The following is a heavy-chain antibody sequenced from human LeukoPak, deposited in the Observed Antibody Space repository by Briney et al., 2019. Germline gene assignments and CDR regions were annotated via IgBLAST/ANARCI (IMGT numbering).Heavy chain of an antibody. Sequence: ASVKVSCKASGYTFTSYDINWVRQATGQGLEWMGWMNPNSGNTGYAQKFQGRVTMTRNTSISTAYMELSSLRSEDTAVYYCARARSVASGRGGYYYYYGMDVWGQGTTVTVSS. CDR3: ARARSVASGRGGYYYYYGMDV. D-gene: IGHD5-12*01. CDR1: GYTFTSYD. V-gene: IGHV1-8*01. J-gene: IGHJ6*02. CDR2: MNPNSGNT.